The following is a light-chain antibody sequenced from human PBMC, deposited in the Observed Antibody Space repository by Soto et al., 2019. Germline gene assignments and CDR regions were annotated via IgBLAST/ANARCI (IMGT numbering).Light chain of an antibody. V-gene: IGKV1-12*01. CDR1: QAIDSW. CDR3: LQHNSYPPT. J-gene: IGKJ1*01. CDR2: TGS. Sequence: DIQMTQSPSSVSASVGDRVTITCRASQAIDSWLAWYQQKPGEAPKLLIFTGSLLHSGVPPRFSGSGSGTDFTLTISSLQPEDFATYYCLQHNSYPPTFGQGTTVEI.